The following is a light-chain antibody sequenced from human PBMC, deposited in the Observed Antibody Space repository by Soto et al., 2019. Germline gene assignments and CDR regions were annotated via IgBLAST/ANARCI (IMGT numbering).Light chain of an antibody. V-gene: IGKV3-15*01. Sequence: EIVMTQSPATLSVSPGEGATLPCRASQIVRSNLAWYYQKPGQAPRVLIYRASSRAAGLPDRFSGSGAETEFTLTISSLQSEDFAVYYCQQYNKWPITFGQGTRLEIK. J-gene: IGKJ5*01. CDR1: QIVRSN. CDR3: QQYNKWPIT. CDR2: RAS.